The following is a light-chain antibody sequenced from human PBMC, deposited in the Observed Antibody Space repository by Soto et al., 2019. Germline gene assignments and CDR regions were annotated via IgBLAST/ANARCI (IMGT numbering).Light chain of an antibody. CDR2: GAS. J-gene: IGKJ3*01. V-gene: IGKV3-20*01. CDR1: QSVSSNY. Sequence: EIVLTQSPGTLSLSPGERATLSCRASQSVSSNYLAWYQQKPGQTPRLLIYGASSRATGIPDTFSGSGSGTDITLTISRLEPEDFAVYYCQQYAGSPPFTFGPWTKVDIK. CDR3: QQYAGSPPFT.